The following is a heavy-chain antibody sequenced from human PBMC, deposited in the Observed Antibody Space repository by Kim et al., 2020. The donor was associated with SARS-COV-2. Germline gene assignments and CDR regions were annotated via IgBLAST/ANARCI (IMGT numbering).Heavy chain of an antibody. V-gene: IGHV3-30*02. J-gene: IGHJ6*02. CDR3: AKDVGYSSSWYPGGGLHV. Sequence: GRFTISRDNSKNTLYLQMNSLRAEDTAVYYCAKDVGYSSSWYPGGGLHVWGQGTTVTVSS. D-gene: IGHD6-13*01.